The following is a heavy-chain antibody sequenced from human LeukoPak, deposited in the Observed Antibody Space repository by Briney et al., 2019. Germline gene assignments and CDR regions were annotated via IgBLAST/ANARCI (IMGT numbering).Heavy chain of an antibody. CDR3: ARIVVVIRGGGEYFDY. D-gene: IGHD3-22*01. Sequence: GRSLRLSCAASGFTFSSDAVHWVRQAPGKGLEWVAVISYDGSNKYYADSVKGRFTISRDNSKNTLYLQMNSLRAEDTAVYYCARIVVVIRGGGEYFDYWGQGTLVTVTS. V-gene: IGHV3-30-3*01. CDR2: ISYDGSNK. CDR1: GFTFSSDA. J-gene: IGHJ4*02.